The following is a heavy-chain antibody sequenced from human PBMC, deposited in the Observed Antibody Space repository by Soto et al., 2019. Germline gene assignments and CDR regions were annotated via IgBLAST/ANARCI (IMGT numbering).Heavy chain of an antibody. CDR1: GGSITSIGYY. D-gene: IGHD6-6*01. Sequence: QVQLQESGPGVVKPSQTLPLTCTVSGGSITSIGYYWYWIRQHPGQGLECIGYIYYVERTYYNPSLQRRVTISIDTSNNHFSLRLDSVTAADTAVYSCARSSLSQKVLFDYWGQGPLLTVSS. CDR2: IYYVERT. CDR3: ARSSLSQKVLFDY. V-gene: IGHV4-31*03. J-gene: IGHJ4*02.